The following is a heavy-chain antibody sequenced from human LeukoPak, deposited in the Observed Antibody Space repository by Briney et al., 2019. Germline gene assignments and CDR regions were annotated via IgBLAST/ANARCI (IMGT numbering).Heavy chain of an antibody. V-gene: IGHV3-23*01. J-gene: IGHJ6*02. CDR1: GFPFSSYA. Sequence: TGGSLRLSCAASGFPFSSYAMSWVRQAPGRGLEWVSSISGSGNRTYYADSVKGRFTISRDNSKNTLFLQMNSLRAEDTAVYYCAKNLYCGGGSCYPSALGMDVWGQGTTVTVSS. D-gene: IGHD2-15*01. CDR3: AKNLYCGGGSCYPSALGMDV. CDR2: ISGSGNRT.